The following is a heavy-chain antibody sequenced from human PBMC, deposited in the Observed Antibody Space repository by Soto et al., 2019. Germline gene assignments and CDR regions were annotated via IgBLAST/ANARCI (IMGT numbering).Heavy chain of an antibody. CDR1: GGSFSGYY. V-gene: IGHV4-34*01. D-gene: IGHD5-12*01. CDR2: INHSGST. Sequence: QVQLQQWGAGLLKPSETLSLTCAVYGGSFSGYYWSWIRQPPGKGLEWIGEINHSGSTNYNPSLKSRVTISVDTSKSQFSLKLSSVTAADTAVYYCARGRVEMATIPIIFDYWGQGTLVTVSS. J-gene: IGHJ4*02. CDR3: ARGRVEMATIPIIFDY.